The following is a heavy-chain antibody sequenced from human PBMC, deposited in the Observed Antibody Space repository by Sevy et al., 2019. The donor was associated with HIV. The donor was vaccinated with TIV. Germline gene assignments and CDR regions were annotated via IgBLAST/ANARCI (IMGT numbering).Heavy chain of an antibody. V-gene: IGHV1-18*01. CDR3: AGDSRSSGWLTGHYYYYGMDV. Sequence: ASVKVSCKASGYTFTSYGISWVRQAPGQGLEWMGWISAYNGNTNYAQKLQGRVTMTTDTSTSTAYMELRSLRSDDTAVYYCAGDSRSSGWLTGHYYYYGMDVWGQGTTVTVSS. CDR2: ISAYNGNT. J-gene: IGHJ6*02. CDR1: GYTFTSYG. D-gene: IGHD6-19*01.